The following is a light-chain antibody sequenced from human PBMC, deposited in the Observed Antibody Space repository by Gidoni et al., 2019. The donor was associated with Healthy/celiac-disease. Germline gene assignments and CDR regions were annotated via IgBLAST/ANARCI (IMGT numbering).Light chain of an antibody. CDR2: WAS. J-gene: IGKJ1*01. V-gene: IGKV4-1*01. Sequence: DSVMTQSPDSLAVSLGERATINCKSSQSVLYSSNNKNYLAWYQQKPGQPPKLLIYWASTRESGVPDRFSGSGSGQDFTLTISSLQAEDVAVDYCQQDYSTPQTFGQGTKVEIK. CDR1: QSVLYSSNNKNY. CDR3: QQDYSTPQT.